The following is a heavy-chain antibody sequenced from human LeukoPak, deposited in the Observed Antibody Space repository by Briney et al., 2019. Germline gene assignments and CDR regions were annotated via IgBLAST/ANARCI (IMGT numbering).Heavy chain of an antibody. Sequence: QTGGSLRLSCAASGFTVSSNYMSWVRQAPGKGLEWVSVIYSGGSTYYADSVKGRFTISRDNSKNTLYLQMNSLRAEDTAVYYCARELRKAAAGPTRYFQHWGQGTLVTVSS. J-gene: IGHJ1*01. D-gene: IGHD6-13*01. CDR3: ARELRKAAAGPTRYFQH. V-gene: IGHV3-66*01. CDR2: IYSGGST. CDR1: GFTVSSNY.